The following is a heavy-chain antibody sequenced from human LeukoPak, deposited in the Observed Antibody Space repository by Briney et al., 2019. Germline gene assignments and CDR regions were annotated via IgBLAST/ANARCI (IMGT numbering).Heavy chain of an antibody. V-gene: IGHV3-72*01. J-gene: IGHJ4*02. CDR2: IRNKANSYTT. CDR1: GFIFSNYG. CDR3: AREWDSGSYYLGYFDY. Sequence: GGSLRLSCAASGFIFSNYGMHWVRQAPGKGLEWVGRIRNKANSYTTEYAASVKGRFTISRDDSKNSLYLQMNSLKCEDTAVYYCAREWDSGSYYLGYFDYWGQGTLVTVSS. D-gene: IGHD1-26*01.